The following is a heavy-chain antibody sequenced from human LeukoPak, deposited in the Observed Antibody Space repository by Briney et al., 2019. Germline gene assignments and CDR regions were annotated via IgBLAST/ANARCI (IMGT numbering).Heavy chain of an antibody. CDR1: GYTFTSYG. D-gene: IGHD3-22*01. V-gene: IGHV1-69*05. J-gene: IGHJ4*02. Sequence: ASVKVSCKASGYTFTSYGISWVRQAPGQGLEWMGGIIPIFGTANYAQKFQGRVTITTDESTSTAYMELSSLRSEDTAVYYCARDPPGCYYDSSGYCHYFDYWGQGTLVTVSS. CDR3: ARDPPGCYYDSSGYCHYFDY. CDR2: IIPIFGTA.